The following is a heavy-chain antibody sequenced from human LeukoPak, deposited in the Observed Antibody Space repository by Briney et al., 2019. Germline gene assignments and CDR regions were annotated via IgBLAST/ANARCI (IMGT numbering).Heavy chain of an antibody. CDR2: IWYDGSNK. CDR3: ARGERCSGGSCYSGYYYGMDV. D-gene: IGHD2-15*01. V-gene: IGHV3-33*01. CDR1: GFTFSSYG. Sequence: QTGGSLRLSCAASGFTFSSYGMHWVRQAPGKGLEWVAVIWYDGSNKYYADSVKGRFTISRDNSKNTLYLQMNSLRAEDTAVYYCARGERCSGGSCYSGYYYGMDVWGQGTTVTVSS. J-gene: IGHJ6*02.